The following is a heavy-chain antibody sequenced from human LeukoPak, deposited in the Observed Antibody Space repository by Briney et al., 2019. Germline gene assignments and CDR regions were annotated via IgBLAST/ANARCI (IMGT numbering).Heavy chain of an antibody. J-gene: IGHJ4*02. V-gene: IGHV3-7*03. CDR3: ARVGTTYFFDY. D-gene: IGHD1-7*01. Sequence: GGSLRLSCEGSAFIFSGHWMNWVRQTPGRGLEWVANIKEDGSEKYYVDSVKGRFTISRDNAKNSLYLQMNSLRAEDTAIYYCARVGTTYFFDYWGQGTLVTVSS. CDR1: AFIFSGHW. CDR2: IKEDGSEK.